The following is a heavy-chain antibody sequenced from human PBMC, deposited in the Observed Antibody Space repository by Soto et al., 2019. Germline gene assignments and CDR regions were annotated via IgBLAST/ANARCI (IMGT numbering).Heavy chain of an antibody. CDR3: ARDWVGYCSGGSCFDTSFDY. Sequence: QVQLVESGGGVVQPGRSLRLSCAASGFTFSSYAMHWVRQAPGKGLEWVAVISYDGSNKYYADSVKGRFTISRDNSKNTLYLQMNSLRAEDTAVYYCARDWVGYCSGGSCFDTSFDYWGQGTLVTVSS. J-gene: IGHJ4*02. CDR1: GFTFSSYA. V-gene: IGHV3-30-3*01. CDR2: ISYDGSNK. D-gene: IGHD2-15*01.